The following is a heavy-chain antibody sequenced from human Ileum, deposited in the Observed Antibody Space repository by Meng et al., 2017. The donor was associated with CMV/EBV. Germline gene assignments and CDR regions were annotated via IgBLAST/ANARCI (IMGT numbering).Heavy chain of an antibody. V-gene: IGHV3-72*01. D-gene: IGHD5-18*01. CDR1: GFTFSSYA. Sequence: GGSLRLSCSGSGFTFSSYAMTWVRQAPGKGLEWVGRTRNKANSYTTEYAASVKGRFTISRDDSKNSLYLQMNSLKTEDTAVYYCARGYGRLGYFDDWGQGTLVTVSS. CDR3: ARGYGRLGYFDD. J-gene: IGHJ4*02. CDR2: TRNKANSYTT.